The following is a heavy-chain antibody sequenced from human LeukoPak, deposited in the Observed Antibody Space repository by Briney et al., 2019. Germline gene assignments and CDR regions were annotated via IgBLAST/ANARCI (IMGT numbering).Heavy chain of an antibody. CDR3: ASEDSYCGGDCYSGMDY. Sequence: ASVKASCKASGGTFSSYAISWVRQAPGQGLEWMGRIIPILGIANYAQKFQGRVTITADKSTSTAYMELSSLRSEDTAVYYCASEDSYCGGDCYSGMDYWGQGTLVTVSS. V-gene: IGHV1-69*04. D-gene: IGHD2-21*02. CDR2: IIPILGIA. J-gene: IGHJ4*02. CDR1: GGTFSSYA.